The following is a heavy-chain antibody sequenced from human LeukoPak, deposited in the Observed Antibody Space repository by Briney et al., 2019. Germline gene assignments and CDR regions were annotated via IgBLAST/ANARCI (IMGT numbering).Heavy chain of an antibody. D-gene: IGHD3-22*01. V-gene: IGHV1-18*01. CDR1: GYTFTSYG. Sequence: GASVKVSCKASGYTFTSYGISWVRQAPGQGLEWMGWISAYNGNTNYAQKLQGRVTMTTDTSTSTAYMELRSLRSDDTAVYYCARDRGYYYDSSGHYPPGDWGQGTLVTVSS. CDR3: ARDRGYYYDSSGHYPPGD. CDR2: ISAYNGNT. J-gene: IGHJ4*02.